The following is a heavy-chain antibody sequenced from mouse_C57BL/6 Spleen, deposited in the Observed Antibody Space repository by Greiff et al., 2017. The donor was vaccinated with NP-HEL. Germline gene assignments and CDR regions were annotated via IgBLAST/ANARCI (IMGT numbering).Heavy chain of an antibody. CDR3: AREGRFAC. V-gene: IGHV5-4*01. J-gene: IGHJ3*01. Sequence: VQLKESGGGLVKPGGSLKLSCAASGFTFSSYAMSWVRQTPEKRLEWVATISDGGSYTYYPDNVKGRFTISRDNAKNNLYLQMSHLKSEDTAMYYCAREGRFACWGQGTLVTVSA. CDR2: ISDGGSYT. CDR1: GFTFSSYA.